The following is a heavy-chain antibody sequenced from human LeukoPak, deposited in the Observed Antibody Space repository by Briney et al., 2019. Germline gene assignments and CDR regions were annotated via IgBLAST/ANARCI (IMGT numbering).Heavy chain of an antibody. CDR2: ISWNSGTI. CDR1: GFTFDDYA. D-gene: IGHD3-10*01. CDR3: AKALPGSYAFYYYAMDV. V-gene: IGHV3-9*01. Sequence: GGSLRLSCAGSGFTFDDYAMHWVRQAPGKGLEWVSGISWNSGTIGYADSVKDRFTISRDNAKNSLYLQMNSLRAEDTALYYCAKALPGSYAFYYYAMDVWGQGTTVTVSS. J-gene: IGHJ6*02.